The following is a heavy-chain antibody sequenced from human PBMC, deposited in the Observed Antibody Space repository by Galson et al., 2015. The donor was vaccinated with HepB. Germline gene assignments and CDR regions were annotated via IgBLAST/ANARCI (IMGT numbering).Heavy chain of an antibody. Sequence: CAISGDSVSSNTAAWNWIRQSPSRGLEWPGRTYYRAKWYQDYAVSVKSRMTINSDTSKNQFSLHLNSVAPEDTAVCYCARVRTRRPPHYYYGLDVWGQGTTVTVSS. J-gene: IGHJ6*02. CDR3: ARVRTRRPPHYYYGLDV. CDR2: TYYRAKWYQ. V-gene: IGHV6-1*01. CDR1: GDSVSSNTAA. D-gene: IGHD2-21*01.